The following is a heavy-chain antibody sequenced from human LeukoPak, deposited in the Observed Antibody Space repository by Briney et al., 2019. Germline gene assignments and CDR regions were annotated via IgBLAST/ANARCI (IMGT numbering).Heavy chain of an antibody. Sequence: SETLFLTCTVSGGSISSYYWSWIRQPAGKGLEWIGRIYTSGSTNYNPSLKSRVTMSVDTSKNQFSLKLSSVTAADTAVYYCARGGYCSSTSCYRDFDYWGQGTLVTVSS. J-gene: IGHJ4*02. CDR2: IYTSGST. V-gene: IGHV4-4*07. D-gene: IGHD2-2*02. CDR3: ARGGYCSSTSCYRDFDY. CDR1: GGSISSYY.